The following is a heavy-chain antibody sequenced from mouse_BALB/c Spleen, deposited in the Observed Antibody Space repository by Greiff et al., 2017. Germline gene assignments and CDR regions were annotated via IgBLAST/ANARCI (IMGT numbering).Heavy chain of an antibody. J-gene: IGHJ4*01. CDR2: ISSGGSYT. Sequence: EVKLMESGGDLVKPGGSLKLSCAASGFTFSSYGMSWVRQTPDKRLEWVATISSGGSYTYYPDSVKGRFTISRDNAKNTLYLQMSSLKSEDTAMYYCARQEGLEDAMDYWGQGTSVTVSS. V-gene: IGHV5-6*01. D-gene: IGHD3-1*01. CDR1: GFTFSSYG. CDR3: ARQEGLEDAMDY.